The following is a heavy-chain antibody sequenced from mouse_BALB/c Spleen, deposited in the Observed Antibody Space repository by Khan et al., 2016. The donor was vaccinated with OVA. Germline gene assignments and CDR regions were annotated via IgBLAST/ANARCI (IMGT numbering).Heavy chain of an antibody. CDR3: ANSYYYYAMDD. D-gene: IGHD2-10*01. J-gene: IGHJ4*01. V-gene: IGHV9-3-1*01. CDR2: INTYTGEP. Sequence: QIQLVQSGPELKKPGETVKISCKASGYTFTNYGMNWVKQAPGKGLKWMGWINTYTGEPTYADDFKGRFAFSLETSASTAYLQINNLKNEDTATYFCANSYYYYAMDDWGQGTSVTVSS. CDR1: GYTFTNYG.